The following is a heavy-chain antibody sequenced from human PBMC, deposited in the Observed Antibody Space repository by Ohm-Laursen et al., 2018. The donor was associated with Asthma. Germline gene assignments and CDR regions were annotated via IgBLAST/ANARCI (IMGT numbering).Heavy chain of an antibody. J-gene: IGHJ5*02. CDR3: ARINYDFWSGWSPANWFDP. CDR1: GFSLSNARMG. CDR2: IFSNDEK. D-gene: IGHD3-3*01. Sequence: TQTLTLTCTVSGFSLSNARMGVSWIRQPPGKALEWLAHIFSNDEKSYSTSLKSRLTISKDTSKSQVVLTMTNMDPVDTATYYCARINYDFWSGWSPANWFDPWGQGTLVTVSS. V-gene: IGHV2-26*01.